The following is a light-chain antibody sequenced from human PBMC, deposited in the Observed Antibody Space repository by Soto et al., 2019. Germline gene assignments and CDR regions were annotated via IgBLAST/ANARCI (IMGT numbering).Light chain of an antibody. V-gene: IGKV3-20*01. J-gene: IGKJ1*01. CDR1: QSISRY. CDR3: QQYGSPTWT. CDR2: GAS. Sequence: IVLTQSPGTLSLSPGERTTLSCRASQSISRYLAWYQQKPGQAPRLLIYGASSRATGIPDRFSGSGSGTDFTLTISRLEPEDFAVYYCQQYGSPTWTFGQGTKVDI.